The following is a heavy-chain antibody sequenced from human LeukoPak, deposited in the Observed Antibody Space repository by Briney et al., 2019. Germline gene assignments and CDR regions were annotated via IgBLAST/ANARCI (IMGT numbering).Heavy chain of an antibody. J-gene: IGHJ4*02. CDR2: ISGDGRNI. Sequence: GGSLRLSCVASGFTFSSYWMHWVRQDPRKGLVWVSRISGDGRNINYADSVRGRFTISRDNAKNSLYLQMNSLRAEDTAVYYCARDSIVGVTPGPLDYWGQGTLVTVSS. D-gene: IGHD1-26*01. CDR1: GFTFSSYW. CDR3: ARDSIVGVTPGPLDY. V-gene: IGHV3-74*01.